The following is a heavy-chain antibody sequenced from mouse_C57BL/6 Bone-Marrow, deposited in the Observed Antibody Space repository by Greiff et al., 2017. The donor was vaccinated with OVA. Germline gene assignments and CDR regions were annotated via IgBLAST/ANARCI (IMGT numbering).Heavy chain of an antibody. J-gene: IGHJ2*01. D-gene: IGHD4-1*01. CDR2: IYWDDDK. Sequence: ESGPGILQSSQTLSLTCSFSGFSLSTSGMGVSWIRQPSGKGLEWLAHIYWDDDKRYNPPLKSRLTISKDTSRNQVFLKITSVDTADTATYYCDRGLGRGYFDYWGQGTTLTVSS. V-gene: IGHV8-12*01. CDR3: DRGLGRGYFDY. CDR1: GFSLSTSGMG.